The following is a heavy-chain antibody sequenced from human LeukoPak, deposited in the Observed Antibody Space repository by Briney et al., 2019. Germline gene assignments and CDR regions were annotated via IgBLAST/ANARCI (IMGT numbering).Heavy chain of an antibody. D-gene: IGHD6-6*01. CDR2: IYHSGST. CDR1: GYSISSGYY. J-gene: IGHJ4*02. V-gene: IGHV4-38-2*02. Sequence: SETLSLTCTVSGYSISSGYYWGWIRQPPGKGLEWIGSIYHSGSTYYNPSLKSRVTISVDTSKNQFSLKLSSVTAADTAVYYCARDHEQLGGFDYWGQGALVTVSS. CDR3: ARDHEQLGGFDY.